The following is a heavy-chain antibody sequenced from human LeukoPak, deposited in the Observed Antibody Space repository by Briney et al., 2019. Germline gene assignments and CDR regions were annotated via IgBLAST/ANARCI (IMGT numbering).Heavy chain of an antibody. CDR2: INPSGGST. V-gene: IGHV1-46*01. D-gene: IGHD2-15*01. CDR3: ARDPSPSSGYCSGGSCYPLNFDY. Sequence: ASVKVFCKASGYTFTSYYMHWVRQAPGQGLEWMGIINPSGGSTSYAQKFQGRVTMTRDTSTSTVYMELSSLRSEDTAVYYCARDPSPSSGYCSGGSCYPLNFDYWGQGTLVTVSS. CDR1: GYTFTSYY. J-gene: IGHJ4*02.